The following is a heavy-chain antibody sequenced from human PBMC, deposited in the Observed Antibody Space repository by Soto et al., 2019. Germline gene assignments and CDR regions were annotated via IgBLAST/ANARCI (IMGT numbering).Heavy chain of an antibody. J-gene: IGHJ5*01. D-gene: IGHD1-26*01. CDR3: ARRLWELWVGYWFDS. CDR1: GGSISSSSYY. Sequence: SETLSLTCTVSGGSISSSSYYWGWIRQPPGKGLEWIGSIYYSGSIYYNPSLKSRVTISVDTSKNQFSLKLSSVTAADTAVYYCARRLWELWVGYWFDSWGQGTLVTVSS. CDR2: IYYSGSI. V-gene: IGHV4-39*01.